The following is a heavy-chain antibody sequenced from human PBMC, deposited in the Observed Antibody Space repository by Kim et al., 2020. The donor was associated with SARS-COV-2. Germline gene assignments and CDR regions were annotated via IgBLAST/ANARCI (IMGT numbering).Heavy chain of an antibody. CDR1: GGSFSGYY. CDR2: INHSGST. V-gene: IGHV4-34*01. CDR3: ARAPYSSSWYPTPYYYYGMDV. D-gene: IGHD6-13*01. Sequence: SETLSLTCAVYGGSFSGYYWSWIRQPPGKGLEWIGEINHSGSTNYNPSLKSRVTISVDTSKNQFSLKLSSVTAADTAVYYCARAPYSSSWYPTPYYYYGMDVWGQGTTVTVSS. J-gene: IGHJ6*02.